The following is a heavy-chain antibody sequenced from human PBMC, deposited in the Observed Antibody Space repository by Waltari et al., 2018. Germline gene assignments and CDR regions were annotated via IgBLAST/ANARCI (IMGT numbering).Heavy chain of an antibody. V-gene: IGHV4-4*07. J-gene: IGHJ3*02. CDR2: IYTSGST. Sequence: QVQLQESGPGLVKPSETLSLTCTVSGGSIRSYYWSWIRQPAGKGLEWIGRIYTSGSTNYNPSLKSRVTMSVDTSKNQFSLKLSSVTAADTAVYYCARSEISKWHDSDAFDIWGQGTMVTVSS. D-gene: IGHD5-12*01. CDR1: GGSIRSYY. CDR3: ARSEISKWHDSDAFDI.